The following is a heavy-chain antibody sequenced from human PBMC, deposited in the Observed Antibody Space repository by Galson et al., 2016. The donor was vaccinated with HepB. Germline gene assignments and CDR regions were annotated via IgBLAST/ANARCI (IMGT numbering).Heavy chain of an antibody. V-gene: IGHV3-30*03. J-gene: IGHJ4*02. Sequence: SLRLSCAASGFTFSASGMHWARQAPGKGPEWLAVISFDGSNQFYADSVKGRFTISRDNSNNTLHLQMHSLRVEDTALYYCARDSYCTRTICYPYYFDFWGQGTLVAVSS. CDR2: ISFDGSNQ. CDR3: ARDSYCTRTICYPYYFDF. CDR1: GFTFSASG. D-gene: IGHD2-2*01.